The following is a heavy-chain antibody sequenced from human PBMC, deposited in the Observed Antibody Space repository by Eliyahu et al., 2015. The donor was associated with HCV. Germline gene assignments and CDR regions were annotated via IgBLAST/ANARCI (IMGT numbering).Heavy chain of an antibody. J-gene: IGHJ6*02. CDR1: GYNFATYW. CDR3: ARHRYSSSYYYGMDV. Sequence: EVQLVQSGAXVKKPGESLXISXKVSGYNFATYWIAWVRQMPGKGLEWMGMIYPGDSDTRYSPSFQGQVTISADKSISTAHLQWSSLKASDTAMYYCARHRYSSSYYYGMDVWGQGTTVTVSS. V-gene: IGHV5-51*01. D-gene: IGHD6-6*01. CDR2: IYPGDSDT.